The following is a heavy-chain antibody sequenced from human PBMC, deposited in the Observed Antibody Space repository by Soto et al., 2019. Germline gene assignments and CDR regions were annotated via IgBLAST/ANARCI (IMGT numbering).Heavy chain of an antibody. J-gene: IGHJ6*02. D-gene: IGHD3-9*01. Sequence: GGSLRLACAASGFTFSSYAMHWVRQAPGKGLEWVAVISYDGSNKYYADSVKGRFTISRDNSKNTLYLQMNSLRAEDTAVYYCASASTNYDILTGYPYYYYYYGMDVWGQRTTVTVSS. CDR2: ISYDGSNK. CDR3: ASASTNYDILTGYPYYYYYYGMDV. V-gene: IGHV3-30-3*01. CDR1: GFTFSSYA.